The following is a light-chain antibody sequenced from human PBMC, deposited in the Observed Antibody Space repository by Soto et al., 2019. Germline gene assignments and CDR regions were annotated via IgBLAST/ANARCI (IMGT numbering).Light chain of an antibody. CDR2: EGH. CDR3: CLYIAPTTYV. Sequence: QSVLAQPASVSGSPGQSITISCTGTSGFVGSFSLVSWYQQHPGKAPKVMISEGHRRPSGVPDRFSGSTSVNSASLTISGLQADDEADYHCCLYIAPTTYVSGTRTKVTVL. V-gene: IGLV2-23*01. CDR1: SGFVGSFSL. J-gene: IGLJ1*01.